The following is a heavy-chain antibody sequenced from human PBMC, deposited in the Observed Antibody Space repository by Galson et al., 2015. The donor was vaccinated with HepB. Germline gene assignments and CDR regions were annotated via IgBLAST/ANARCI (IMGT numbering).Heavy chain of an antibody. CDR3: AKAAGGSHRSYYFDY. J-gene: IGHJ4*02. Sequence: SLRLSCPASGFTLSCCAMTWVRQTPGKGLEWISLIHNDGETTQHAGSVKGRFSISRDNSKNEVSLQMNSLRAEDTAVYFCAKAAGGSHRSYYFDYWGQGTTVTVSS. D-gene: IGHD3-16*02. V-gene: IGHV3-23*01. CDR2: IHNDGETT. CDR1: GFTLSCCA.